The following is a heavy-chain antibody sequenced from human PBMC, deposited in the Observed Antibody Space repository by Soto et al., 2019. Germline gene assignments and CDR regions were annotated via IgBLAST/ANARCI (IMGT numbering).Heavy chain of an antibody. Sequence: ASVKVSCKASGYTFTSYGISWVRQAPGQGLEWMGWISAYNGNTNYAQKLQGSVTMTTDTSTSTAYMELRSPRSDDTAVYYCARDRATMFGVVIDYWGQGTLVTVSS. CDR3: ARDRATMFGVVIDY. CDR2: ISAYNGNT. J-gene: IGHJ4*02. V-gene: IGHV1-18*01. CDR1: GYTFTSYG. D-gene: IGHD3-3*01.